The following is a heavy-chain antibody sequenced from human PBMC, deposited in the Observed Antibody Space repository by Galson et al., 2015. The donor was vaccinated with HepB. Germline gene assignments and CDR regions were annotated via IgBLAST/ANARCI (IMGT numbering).Heavy chain of an antibody. J-gene: IGHJ4*02. CDR3: ARGPYYYGSGSYYNDQTSFDY. CDR1: GYTFTSYD. Sequence: SVKVSCKASGYTFTSYDINWVRQATGQGLEWMGWMNPNSGNTGYAQKFQGRVTMTRNTSISTAYMELSSLRSEDTAVYYCARGPYYYGSGSYYNDQTSFDYWGQGTLVTVSS. V-gene: IGHV1-8*01. CDR2: MNPNSGNT. D-gene: IGHD3-10*01.